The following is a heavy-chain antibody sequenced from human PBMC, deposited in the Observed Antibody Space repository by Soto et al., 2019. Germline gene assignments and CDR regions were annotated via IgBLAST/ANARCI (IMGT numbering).Heavy chain of an antibody. D-gene: IGHD3-10*01. V-gene: IGHV3-23*01. CDR2: ISGSGGST. CDR3: GKRMGGVIWFGELFDS. Sequence: GGSLRLSCAASGFTFSSYAMSWVRQAPGKGLEWVSAISGSGGSTYYADSVKGRFTISRDNSKNTLYLQMNSVRAEDTAVYDCGKRMGGVIWFGELFDSWGKGTLVPVS. J-gene: IGHJ4*02. CDR1: GFTFSSYA.